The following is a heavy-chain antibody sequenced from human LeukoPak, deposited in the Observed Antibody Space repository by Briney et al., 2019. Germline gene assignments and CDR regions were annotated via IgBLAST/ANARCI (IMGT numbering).Heavy chain of an antibody. CDR3: AELGITMIGGV. D-gene: IGHD3-10*02. CDR2: ISSSGSTI. J-gene: IGHJ6*04. CDR1: GFTFSSYE. V-gene: IGHV3-48*03. Sequence: GGSLRLSCAASGFTFSSYEMNWVRQAPGKGLEWVSYISSSGSTIYYADSVKGRFTISRGNAKNSLYLQMNSLRSEDTAVYYCAELGITMIGGVWGKGTTVTISS.